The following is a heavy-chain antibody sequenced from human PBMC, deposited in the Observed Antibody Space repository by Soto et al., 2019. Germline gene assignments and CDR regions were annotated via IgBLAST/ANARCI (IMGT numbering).Heavy chain of an antibody. J-gene: IGHJ4*02. CDR3: ASAPASAADGQLDF. Sequence: GSRRLSCAASGLTFSDYYMNWIRQAPGKGLEWVSYISSSTTYINYADSVKGRFTISRDNAKNSLYLQMNSLRAEDTAVYYCASAPASAADGQLDFWGQRTLVTVSS. V-gene: IGHV3-11*06. D-gene: IGHD6-13*01. CDR2: ISSSTTYI. CDR1: GLTFSDYY.